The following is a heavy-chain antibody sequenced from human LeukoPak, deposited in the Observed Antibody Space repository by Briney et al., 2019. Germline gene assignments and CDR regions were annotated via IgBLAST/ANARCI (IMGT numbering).Heavy chain of an antibody. V-gene: IGHV3-53*04. CDR1: GFTVSTNC. D-gene: IGHD5-18*01. J-gene: IGHJ4*02. CDR3: ARVDTVMAYYFDL. CDR2: NSGGTT. Sequence: GGSLRLSCAASGFTVSTNCMTWVRHAPGKGLEWVSTNSGGTTYYADSVMGRFTISRHNSRNTLYLQMNSLRAEDTAVYYCARVDTVMAYYFDLWGQGTLVTVSS.